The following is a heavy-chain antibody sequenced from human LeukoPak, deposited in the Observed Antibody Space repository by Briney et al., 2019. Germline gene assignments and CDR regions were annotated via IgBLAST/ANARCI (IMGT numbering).Heavy chain of an antibody. D-gene: IGHD5-18*01. J-gene: IGHJ4*02. V-gene: IGHV4-4*02. CDR1: GGSINSTNW. CDR3: ASGDTNNWYAVFDY. Sequence: SETLSLTCAVSGGSINSTNWWSWVRQPPGKGLEWIGEMYQSGNTRYNPSLKSRVTISADKSKNQFSLKVSSVTAADTAVYYCASGDTNNWYAVFDYWGQGTLVTVSS. CDR2: MYQSGNT.